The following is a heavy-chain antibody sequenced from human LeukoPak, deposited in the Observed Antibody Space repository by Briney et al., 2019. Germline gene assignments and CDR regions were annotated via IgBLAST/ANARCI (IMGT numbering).Heavy chain of an antibody. CDR2: ISYDGSNK. CDR1: GFTFSSYD. V-gene: IGHV3-30*18. Sequence: GGSLRLSCAASGFTFSSYDMHWVRQAPGKGLEWVAVISYDGSNKYYADSVKGRFTISRDNSKNTLYPQMNSLRAEDTAVYYCAKSGVQLPVFDYWGQGTLVTVSS. CDR3: AKSGVQLPVFDY. J-gene: IGHJ4*02. D-gene: IGHD5-18*01.